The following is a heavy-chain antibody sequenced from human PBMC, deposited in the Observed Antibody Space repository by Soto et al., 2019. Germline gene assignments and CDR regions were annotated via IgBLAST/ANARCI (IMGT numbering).Heavy chain of an antibody. D-gene: IGHD1-26*01. CDR3: ARDRGSYALDY. V-gene: IGHV1-18*01. Sequence: APVKVSCKASAYTFTSYGISWVRQAPGQGLGWMGWISAYNGNTSYAQKLQGRVTMTTDTSTSTAYMELRSLRSDDTAVYYCARDRGSYALDYWGQGTLVTLSS. CDR1: AYTFTSYG. J-gene: IGHJ4*02. CDR2: ISAYNGNT.